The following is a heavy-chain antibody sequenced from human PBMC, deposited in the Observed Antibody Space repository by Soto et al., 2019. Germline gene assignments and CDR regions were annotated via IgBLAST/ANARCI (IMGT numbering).Heavy chain of an antibody. J-gene: IGHJ4*02. D-gene: IGHD6-19*01. CDR2: ISDSGGST. Sequence: VQLLDSGGGLVQPGGSLRLSCAASGFTFSSYAMSWVHQAPGKGLEWVSAISDSGGSTYYADSVKGRFTISRDNPKNTLYLQMNSLRAEDTAVYYCAKPGYLEQWLVRGYFDYWGQGTLVTVSS. CDR1: GFTFSSYA. V-gene: IGHV3-23*01. CDR3: AKPGYLEQWLVRGYFDY.